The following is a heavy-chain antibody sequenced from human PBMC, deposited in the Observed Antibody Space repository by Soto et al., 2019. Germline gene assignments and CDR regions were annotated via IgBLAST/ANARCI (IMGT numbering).Heavy chain of an antibody. V-gene: IGHV1-46*01. CDR1: VYTFTSYY. CDR2: INPSGGST. J-gene: IGHJ6*02. CDR3: ARDQITSYRSSSAYYYGMDV. Sequence: QVQLVQSGAEVKKPGASVKVSCKASVYTFTSYYMHWVRQAPGQGLEWMGIINPSGGSTSYAQKFQGRVTMTTDTYTSTVYMELSSLGSEDTAVYDCARDQITSYRSSSAYYYGMDVWGQGTTVTGSS. D-gene: IGHD6-6*01.